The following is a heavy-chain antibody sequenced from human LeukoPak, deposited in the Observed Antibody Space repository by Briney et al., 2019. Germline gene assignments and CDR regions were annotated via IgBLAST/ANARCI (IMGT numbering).Heavy chain of an antibody. CDR2: IYTTGSP. Sequence: PSETLSLTCTVSGGSINSDTYYWTWIRQPAGTGLQWIGRIYTTGSPNYNPSLMSRVAISIDTSKNQFSLKLSSVSAADTAVYYCARDRGITTARGVPSWFDPWGQGTLVTVSS. D-gene: IGHD3-10*01. CDR3: ARDRGITTARGVPSWFDP. CDR1: GGSINSDTYY. V-gene: IGHV4-61*02. J-gene: IGHJ5*02.